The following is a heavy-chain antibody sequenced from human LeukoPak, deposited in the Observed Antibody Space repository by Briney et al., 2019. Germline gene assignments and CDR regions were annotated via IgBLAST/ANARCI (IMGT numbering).Heavy chain of an antibody. CDR2: ISSSSSYI. CDR3: ARDRVGFVGATGVDAFDI. V-gene: IGHV3-21*01. J-gene: IGHJ3*02. D-gene: IGHD1-26*01. CDR1: GFTFSSYS. Sequence: PGGSLRLSCAASGFTFSSYSMNWVRQAPGKGLEWVSFISSSSSYINYADSMKGRFTISRDNAKNSLYLQMNSLRAEDTAVYYCARDRVGFVGATGVDAFDIWGQGTMVTVSS.